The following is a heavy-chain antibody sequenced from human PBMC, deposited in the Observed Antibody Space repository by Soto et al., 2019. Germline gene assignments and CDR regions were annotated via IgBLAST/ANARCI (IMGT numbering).Heavy chain of an antibody. D-gene: IGHD1-1*01. V-gene: IGHV3-33*08. CDR2: IWYDGSDK. CDR3: ALSWYSYYFDL. J-gene: IGHJ4*02. CDR1: GLTFSSYG. Sequence: GGSLKLSCAASGLTFSSYGMHWVRQAPGKGLEWVAVIWYDGSDKYYADSVKGRFTISRDNSKNTLYLQMNSLRAEDTAVYYCALSWYSYYFDLWGQGTLVTVSS.